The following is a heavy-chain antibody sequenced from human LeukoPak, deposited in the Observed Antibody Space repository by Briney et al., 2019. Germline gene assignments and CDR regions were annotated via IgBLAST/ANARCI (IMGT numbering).Heavy chain of an antibody. Sequence: SETLSLTCTVSGGSISGSSYYWGWIRQPPGKGLEWIGSTYYSGSTYYNPSLKSRVTVSVDTSKNQFSLKLSSVTAADTALYYCARLWDGFDFWGQGTLVTVSS. CDR3: ARLWDGFDF. V-gene: IGHV4-39*07. J-gene: IGHJ4*02. D-gene: IGHD3-16*01. CDR1: GGSISGSSYY. CDR2: TYYSGST.